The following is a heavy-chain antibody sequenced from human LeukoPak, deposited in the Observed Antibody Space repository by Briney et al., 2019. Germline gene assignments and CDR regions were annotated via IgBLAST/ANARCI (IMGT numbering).Heavy chain of an antibody. CDR3: ASGLSWNFDY. V-gene: IGHV2-70*12. CDR1: GFSPNTRAMC. D-gene: IGHD2-15*01. J-gene: IGHJ4*02. Sequence: SGPTLVNPTQTLTLTCTFSGFSPNTRAMCVSWIRQPPGKALEWLAFIDWNDDKYYSTSLKTRLTISKDTSKNQVVLTMTNMDPVDTATYYCASGLSWNFDYWGQGTLVTVSS. CDR2: IDWNDDK.